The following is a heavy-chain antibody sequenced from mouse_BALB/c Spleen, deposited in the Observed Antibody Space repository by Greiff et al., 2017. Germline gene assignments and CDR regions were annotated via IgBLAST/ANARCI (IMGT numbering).Heavy chain of an antibody. D-gene: IGHD4-1*02. J-gene: IGHJ3*01. CDR2: IDPANGNT. CDR3: ASQRGLAY. Sequence: VQLQQSGAELVKPGASVKLSCTASGFNIKDTYMHWVKQRPEQGLEWIGRIDPANGNTKYDPKFQGKATITADTSSNTAYLQLSSLTSEDTAVYYCASQRGLAYWGQGTLVTVSA. CDR1: GFNIKDTY. V-gene: IGHV14-3*02.